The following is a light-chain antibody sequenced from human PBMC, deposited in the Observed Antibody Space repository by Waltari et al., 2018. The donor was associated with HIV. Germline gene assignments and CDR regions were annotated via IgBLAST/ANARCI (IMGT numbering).Light chain of an antibody. CDR2: QDS. Sequence: SYELTQPPSVSVSPGQTASITCSGDKLEDKYVCWYQQKPGQSPVLVIYQDSKRPAGLPERCSGSNAGNTATLTISGTQAMDEADYYCQAWDSSSWVFGGGTKLTVL. CDR3: QAWDSSSWV. V-gene: IGLV3-1*01. CDR1: KLEDKY. J-gene: IGLJ3*02.